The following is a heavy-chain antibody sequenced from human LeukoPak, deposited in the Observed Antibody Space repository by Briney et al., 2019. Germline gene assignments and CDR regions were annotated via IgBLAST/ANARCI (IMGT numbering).Heavy chain of an antibody. CDR1: GGSISSYY. D-gene: IGHD3-10*01. Sequence: SETPSLTCTVSGGSISSYYWSWIRQPPGKGLEWIGYIYYSGSTNYNPSLKSRVTISVDTSKNQFSLKLSSVTAADTAVYYCAREVPLVRGFDYWGQGTLVTVSS. CDR2: IYYSGST. J-gene: IGHJ4*02. CDR3: AREVPLVRGFDY. V-gene: IGHV4-59*01.